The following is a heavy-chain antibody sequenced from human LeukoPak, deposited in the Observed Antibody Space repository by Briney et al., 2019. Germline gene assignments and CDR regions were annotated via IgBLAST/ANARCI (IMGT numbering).Heavy chain of an antibody. CDR1: GFTFSSYA. D-gene: IGHD1-26*01. V-gene: IGHV3-23*01. Sequence: GGSLRLSCAASGFTFSSYAMSWVRQAPGKGLEWVSAISGSGGSTYYADSVKGRFTISRDNSKNTLYLQMNSLRAEDTAVYYCAKDDLHWDGQWELPGGADYWGQGTLVTVSS. J-gene: IGHJ4*02. CDR2: ISGSGGST. CDR3: AKDDLHWDGQWELPGGADY.